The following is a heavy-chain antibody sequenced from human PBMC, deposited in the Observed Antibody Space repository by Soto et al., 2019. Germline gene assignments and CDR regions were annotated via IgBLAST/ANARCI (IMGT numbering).Heavy chain of an antibody. CDR1: GLTVSGSY. D-gene: IGHD2-15*01. V-gene: IGHV3-23*01. CDR3: AKDPTGVAAHDY. J-gene: IGHJ4*02. CDR2: ISGSGGST. Sequence: GGSLRLSCAASGLTVSGSYMTWVCQAPGMGLQWVSAISGSGGSTYYADSVKGRFTISRDNSKNTLYLQMNSLRAEDTAVYYCAKDPTGVAAHDYWGQGXLVTVPS.